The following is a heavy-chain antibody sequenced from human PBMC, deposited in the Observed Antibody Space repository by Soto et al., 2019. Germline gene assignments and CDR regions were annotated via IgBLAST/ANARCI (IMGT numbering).Heavy chain of an antibody. CDR1: GGSISSGGYY. Sequence: PSETLSLTCTVSGGSISSGGYYWSWIRQHPGKGLEWIGYIYYSGSTYYKPSLKSRVTISVDTSKNQFSLKLSSVTAADTAAYYCASSYYDSSGYYLLGYWGQGTLVTVSS. CDR3: ASSYYDSSGYYLLGY. V-gene: IGHV4-31*03. CDR2: IYYSGST. J-gene: IGHJ4*02. D-gene: IGHD3-22*01.